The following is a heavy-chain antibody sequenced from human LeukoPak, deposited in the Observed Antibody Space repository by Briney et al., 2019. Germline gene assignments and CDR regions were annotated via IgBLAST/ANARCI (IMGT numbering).Heavy chain of an antibody. Sequence: SESLSLMRAVAPVSISSSSWCCLRLAQGNSLVAIGYIYYSGSTNYNPSLKSRVTISVDTSKNQFSLKLSSVTAADTAVYYCAREVVVTAIQYFDYWGQGTLVTVSS. CDR1: PVSISSSS. CDR3: AREVVVTAIQYFDY. V-gene: IGHV4-59*13. J-gene: IGHJ4*02. CDR2: IYYSGST. D-gene: IGHD2-21*02.